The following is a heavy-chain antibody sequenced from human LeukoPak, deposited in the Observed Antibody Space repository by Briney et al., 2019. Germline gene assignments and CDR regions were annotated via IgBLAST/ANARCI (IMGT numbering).Heavy chain of an antibody. Sequence: GASVKVSCKASGYTFTSYGISWVRQAPGQGLEWMGRIIPILGIANYAQKFQGRATITADKSTSTAYMELSSLRSEDTAVYYCATLGGSDSSGYYEVDYWGQGTLVTVSS. CDR1: GYTFTSYG. CDR3: ATLGGSDSSGYYEVDY. D-gene: IGHD3-22*01. J-gene: IGHJ4*02. CDR2: IIPILGIA. V-gene: IGHV1-69*04.